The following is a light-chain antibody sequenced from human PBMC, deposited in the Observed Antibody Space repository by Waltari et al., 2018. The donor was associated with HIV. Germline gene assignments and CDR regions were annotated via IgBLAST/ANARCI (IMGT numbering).Light chain of an antibody. V-gene: IGLV2-23*02. CDR2: EVS. J-gene: IGLJ1*01. Sequence: QSALTQPASVSGSPGQSITISCTGTSSDVGSYNLVSWYQQHPGKAPKLMIYEVSKRPSGVSNRFPGSKSGNTASLTISGLQAEDEADYYCCSYVGWSTILYVFGTGTKVTVL. CDR1: SSDVGSYNL. CDR3: CSYVGWSTILYV.